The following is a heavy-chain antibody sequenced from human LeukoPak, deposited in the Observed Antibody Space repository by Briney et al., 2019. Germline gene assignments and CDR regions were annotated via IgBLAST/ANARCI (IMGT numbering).Heavy chain of an antibody. CDR2: ISTYNGNT. D-gene: IGHD2/OR15-2a*01. CDR1: GYTFTSYY. Sequence: ASVKVSCKASGYTFTSYYISWVRQAPGQGLEWMGWISTYNGNTNYAQKLQGRVTTTTDTSTSTAYMELRSLRSDDTAVYYCARLAFRYFDYWGQGTLVTVSS. CDR3: ARLAFRYFDY. J-gene: IGHJ4*02. V-gene: IGHV1-18*01.